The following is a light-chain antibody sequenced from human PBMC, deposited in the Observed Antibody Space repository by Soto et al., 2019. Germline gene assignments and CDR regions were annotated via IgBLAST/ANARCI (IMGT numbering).Light chain of an antibody. Sequence: QSVLTQPPSVSGAPGQRVTISCTGSSSNIGAGYTVHWYQQLPGTAPKLLIYRNTDRPSGVPDRFSGSKSGTSVSLAIAGLQAEDEADYYCQSYDSSLSGWVFGGGTKVTVL. CDR2: RNT. CDR1: SSNIGAGYT. CDR3: QSYDSSLSGWV. V-gene: IGLV1-40*01. J-gene: IGLJ3*02.